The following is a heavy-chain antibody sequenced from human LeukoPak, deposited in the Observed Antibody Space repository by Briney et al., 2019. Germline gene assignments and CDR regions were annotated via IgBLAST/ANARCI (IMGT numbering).Heavy chain of an antibody. J-gene: IGHJ5*02. CDR3: ARPPDILTGKNWFDP. CDR1: GFTFSSYW. CDR2: INTDGSST. Sequence: GGSLRLSCAASGFTFSSYWMHWVRQAPGKGLVWVSRINTDGSSTSYADSVKGRFTISRDNAKNTLYLQMNSLRAEDTAVYYCARPPDILTGKNWFDPWGQGTLVTVSS. V-gene: IGHV3-74*01. D-gene: IGHD3-9*01.